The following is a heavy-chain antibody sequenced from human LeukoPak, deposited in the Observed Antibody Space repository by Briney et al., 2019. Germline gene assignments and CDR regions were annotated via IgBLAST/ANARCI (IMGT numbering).Heavy chain of an antibody. CDR3: TRDWYSGSYRLDY. CDR1: GFTFGDYA. CDR2: IRGKAYGGTT. D-gene: IGHD1-26*01. Sequence: PGGSLRLSCTASGFTFGDYAMSWVRQAPGKGLEWVGFIRGKAYGGTTEYAASVKGRFTISRDDSKSIAYLQMNSLKTEDTAVYYCTRDWYSGSYRLDYWGQGTLVTVSS. V-gene: IGHV3-49*04. J-gene: IGHJ4*02.